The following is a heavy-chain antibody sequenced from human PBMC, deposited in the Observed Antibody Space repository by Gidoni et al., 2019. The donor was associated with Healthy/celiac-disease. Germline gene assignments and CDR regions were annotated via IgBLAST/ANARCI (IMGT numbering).Heavy chain of an antibody. CDR1: GGSVSSGSYY. V-gene: IGHV4-61*01. J-gene: IGHJ4*02. CDR3: AGVPWHHATDY. CDR2: IYYSGST. Sequence: QVQLQESGPGLVKPSETLSLTCTVSGGSVSSGSYYWSWIRQPPGKGLEWIGYIYYSGSTNYNPSLKSRVTISVDTSKNQFSLKLSSVTAADTAVYYCAGVPWHHATDYWGQGTLVTVSS.